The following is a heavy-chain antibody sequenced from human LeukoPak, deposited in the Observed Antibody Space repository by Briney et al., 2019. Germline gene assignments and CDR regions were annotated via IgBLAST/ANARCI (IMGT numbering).Heavy chain of an antibody. CDR1: GGTFSSYA. J-gene: IGHJ6*03. Sequence: GSSVKVSCKASGGTFSSYAISWVRQATGQGLEWMGWMNPNSGNTGYAQKFQGRVTMTRNTSISTAYMELSSLRSEDTAVYYCARGHSSGWERYYYYYYMDVWGKGTTVTISS. D-gene: IGHD6-19*01. CDR2: MNPNSGNT. CDR3: ARGHSSGWERYYYYYYMDV. V-gene: IGHV1-8*02.